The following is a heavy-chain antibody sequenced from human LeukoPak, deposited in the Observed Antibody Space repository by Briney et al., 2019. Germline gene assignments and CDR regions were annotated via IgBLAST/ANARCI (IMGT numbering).Heavy chain of an antibody. CDR1: GFTFSSYG. CDR3: ARDRSAWQQLVQDNWFDP. CDR2: IWYDGSNK. J-gene: IGHJ5*02. V-gene: IGHV3-33*01. Sequence: GGSLRLSCAASGFTFSSYGMHWVRQAPGKGLEWVAVIWYDGSNKYYADSVKGRFTISRDNSKNTLYLQMNSLRAEDTAVYYCARDRSAWQQLVQDNWFDPWGQETLVNVSS. D-gene: IGHD6-13*01.